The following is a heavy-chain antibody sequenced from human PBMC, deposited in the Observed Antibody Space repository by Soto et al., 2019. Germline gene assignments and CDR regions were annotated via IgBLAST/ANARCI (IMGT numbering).Heavy chain of an antibody. CDR2: INHSGST. J-gene: IGHJ4*02. CDR1: GGSFSGYY. Sequence: WETLSLTCAVYGGSFSGYYWSWIRQPPGKGLEWIGEINHSGSTNYNPSLKSRVTISVDTSKNQFSLKLSSVTAADTAVYYCARFRLPYYYDSSGYRSRSYYFDYWGQGTLVTVS. D-gene: IGHD3-22*01. CDR3: ARFRLPYYYDSSGYRSRSYYFDY. V-gene: IGHV4-34*01.